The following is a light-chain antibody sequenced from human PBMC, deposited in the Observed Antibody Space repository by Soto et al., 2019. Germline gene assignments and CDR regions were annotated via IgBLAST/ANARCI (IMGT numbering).Light chain of an antibody. CDR3: RQRYQWSPVT. V-gene: IGKV3-11*01. CDR1: PSVSNS. Sequence: ESVLTQSPATLSSSLGERATISCRASPSVSNSLAWYQHKPGQAPRLLIYDASNSDTGVPTRFSGSGSGTDFSPTIISLVPQDFSVYYCRQRYQWSPVTFGGGTRVEIK. CDR2: DAS. J-gene: IGKJ4*01.